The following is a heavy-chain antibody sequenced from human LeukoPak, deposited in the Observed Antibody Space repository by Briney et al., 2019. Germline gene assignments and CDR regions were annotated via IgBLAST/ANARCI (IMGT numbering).Heavy chain of an antibody. D-gene: IGHD6-25*01. CDR3: AGQREAADY. Sequence: SETLSLTCAVSGYSISSGYYWGWIRQPPGKGLEWIGSIYHSGSTYYNPSLKGRVTISVDTSKNQFSLKLSSVTAADTAVYYCAGQREAADYWGQGTLVTVSS. V-gene: IGHV4-38-2*01. J-gene: IGHJ4*02. CDR2: IYHSGST. CDR1: GYSISSGYY.